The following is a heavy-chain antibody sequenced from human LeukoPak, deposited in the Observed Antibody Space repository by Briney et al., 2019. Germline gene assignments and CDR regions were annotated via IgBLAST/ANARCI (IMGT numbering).Heavy chain of an antibody. D-gene: IGHD6-19*01. V-gene: IGHV5-51*01. CDR2: IYPGDSDT. CDR1: GSIFTSYW. CDR3: ARLMYSSGWYGGDY. J-gene: IGHJ4*02. Sequence: GATPQICCEGAGSIFTSYWIGGGRPLGGKGGEGMGIIYPGDSDTKYSPSFQGQVTISADTSISTAYLQWSSLKASDTAMYYCARLMYSSGWYGGDYWGQGTLVTVSS.